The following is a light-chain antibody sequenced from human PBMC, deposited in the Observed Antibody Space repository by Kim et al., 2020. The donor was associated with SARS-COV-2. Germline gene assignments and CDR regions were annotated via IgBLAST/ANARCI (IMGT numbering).Light chain of an antibody. J-gene: IGLJ2*01. CDR3: QSADSSGTYVV. CDR2: KDS. CDR1: ALPKQY. V-gene: IGLV3-25*03. Sequence: SYELTQPPSVSVSPGQTARITCSGDALPKQYAYWYQQKPGQAPVLVIYKDSERPSGIPERFSGFSSGTTVTLTISGVQAEDEADYYCQSADSSGTYVVFG.